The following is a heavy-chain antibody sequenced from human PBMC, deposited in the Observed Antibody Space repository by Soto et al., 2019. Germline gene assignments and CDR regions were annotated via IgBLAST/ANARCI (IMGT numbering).Heavy chain of an antibody. Sequence: SETLSLTCTVSGGSVSSGSYYWSWIRQPPGKGLEWIGYIYYSGSTNYTPSLKSRVTLSVDTSKNQFALKLSSGTAADTAVYYCARELSGYYDYWGQGTLVTVSS. CDR3: ARELSGYYDY. V-gene: IGHV4-61*01. D-gene: IGHD3-3*01. J-gene: IGHJ4*02. CDR1: GGSVSSGSYY. CDR2: IYYSGST.